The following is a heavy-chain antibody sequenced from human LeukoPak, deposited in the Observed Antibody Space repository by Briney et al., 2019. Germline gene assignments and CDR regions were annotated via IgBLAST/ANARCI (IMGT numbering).Heavy chain of an antibody. J-gene: IGHJ4*02. D-gene: IGHD6-19*01. Sequence: PSETLSLTCTVSGGSISSYYWSWIRQPPGKGLEWIGYIYYSGSTNYNPSLKSRVTISVDTSKNQFSLKLSSVTAADTAVYYCARHEREWLVDYWGQGTLVTVPS. CDR2: IYYSGST. CDR1: GGSISSYY. V-gene: IGHV4-59*08. CDR3: ARHEREWLVDY.